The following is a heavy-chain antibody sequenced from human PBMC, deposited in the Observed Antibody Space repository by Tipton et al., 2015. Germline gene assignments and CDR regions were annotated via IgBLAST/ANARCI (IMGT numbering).Heavy chain of an antibody. CDR2: INHGGSS. V-gene: IGHV4-34*01. Sequence: TLSLTCNVPLAPVTDEYFYWAWLRQPPGRGLEWIGEINHGGSSNYKTSLNSRVSVSVDTSKNQFSLRVSSVTAADTAVYYCARGAGNSSTWDFDYWGQGSLVTVSS. D-gene: IGHD6-13*01. CDR1: LAPVTDEY. J-gene: IGHJ4*02. CDR3: ARGAGNSSTWDFDY.